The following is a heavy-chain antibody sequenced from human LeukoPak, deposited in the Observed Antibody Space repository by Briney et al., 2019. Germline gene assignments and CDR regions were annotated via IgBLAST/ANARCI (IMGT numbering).Heavy chain of an antibody. CDR3: ARASSSWIYYFDY. J-gene: IGHJ4*02. V-gene: IGHV4-39*07. D-gene: IGHD6-13*01. CDR1: GGSISSSSYY. CDR2: ISYSGST. Sequence: SETLSLTCTVSGGSISSSSYYWGWMRQPPGKGLEWIGSISYSGSTYYNPSLKSRVTISVDTSKNQFSLKVSSVTAADTAVYYCARASSSWIYYFDYWGQGTLVTVSS.